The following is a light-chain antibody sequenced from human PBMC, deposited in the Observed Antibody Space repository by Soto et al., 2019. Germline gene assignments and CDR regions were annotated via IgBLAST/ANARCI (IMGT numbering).Light chain of an antibody. CDR1: QSVDGY. CDR3: QQYHKWPPIT. Sequence: EVVVSQSPGTLSVSLGESATLSFRASQSVDGYLAWYQQKPGQAPRLLIYGASTRATGVTARFRGGGSGTEFTLTISSLQSEDSAVYYCQQYHKWPPITFGQGTRLEIK. J-gene: IGKJ5*01. V-gene: IGKV3-15*01. CDR2: GAS.